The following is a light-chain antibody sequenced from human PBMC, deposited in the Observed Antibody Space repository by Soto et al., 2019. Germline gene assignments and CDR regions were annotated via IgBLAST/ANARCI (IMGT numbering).Light chain of an antibody. CDR3: QQYGSSPRT. CDR1: QSVSSSY. J-gene: IGKJ2*01. V-gene: IGKV3-20*01. Sequence: EIVLTQSPGTLSLSPGERATLSCRASQSVSSSYLAWYQPKPGQAPRLLIYGASSRATGIPDRFRGSGSGTDFTLTISRLEPEDVAVYYCQQYGSSPRTFGQGTKLEIK. CDR2: GAS.